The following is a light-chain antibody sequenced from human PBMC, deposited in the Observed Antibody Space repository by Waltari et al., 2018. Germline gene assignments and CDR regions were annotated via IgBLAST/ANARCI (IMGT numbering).Light chain of an antibody. J-gene: IGLJ3*02. Sequence: SYVLTQPPSVSVAPGPTARITCSATNIGSNSVHCYQQRPGQAPVLVMCEDSDRPSGIPDRFSGSNSGNTAILTVSGVEVGDEADYYCQVWDASRDRGVFGGGTKLSVL. CDR2: EDS. CDR3: QVWDASRDRGV. V-gene: IGLV3-21*02. CDR1: NIGSNS.